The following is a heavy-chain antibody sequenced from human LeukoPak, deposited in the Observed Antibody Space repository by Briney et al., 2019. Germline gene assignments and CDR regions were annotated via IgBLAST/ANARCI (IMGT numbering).Heavy chain of an antibody. CDR2: INPSGGST. CDR3: ARGAPTTRIGAGRFDY. Sequence: GASVKVSCEAFGYSLTNYYVHWVRQAPGQGLEWMGDINPSGGSTSYAQKFQGRITVTRDTYTNTVYMDLSSLRSEDTATYYCARGAPTTRIGAGRFDYWGQGSLLTVAS. D-gene: IGHD5-12*01. CDR1: GYSLTNYY. V-gene: IGHV1-46*01. J-gene: IGHJ4*02.